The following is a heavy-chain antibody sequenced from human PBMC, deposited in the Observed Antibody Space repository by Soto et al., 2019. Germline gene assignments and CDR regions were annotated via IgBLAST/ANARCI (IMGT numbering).Heavy chain of an antibody. CDR3: AMYQLLGRPAFDI. CDR1: GFTFNNYA. V-gene: IGHV3-23*01. J-gene: IGHJ3*02. CDR2: IGGSGDWT. Sequence: GGSLRLSCAAAGFTFNNYAMSWVRQAPGKGLEWVSAIGGSGDWTYYADSVKGRFTISRDNSKNTLYLQMNSLRAEDTAVYYCAMYQLLGRPAFDIWGQGTMVTVSS. D-gene: IGHD2-2*01.